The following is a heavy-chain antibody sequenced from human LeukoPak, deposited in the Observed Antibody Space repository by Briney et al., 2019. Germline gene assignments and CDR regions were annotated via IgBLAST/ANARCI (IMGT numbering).Heavy chain of an antibody. CDR3: AGGTYYYDSSGYLQYFDY. Sequence: GASVKVSCKASGYTFTSYYMHWVRQAPGQGLEWMGIINPSGGSTSYAQKFQGRVTMTRDTTTSTVYMELSSLRSEDTAVYYCAGGTYYYDSSGYLQYFDYWGQGTLVTVSS. V-gene: IGHV1-46*01. CDR1: GYTFTSYY. D-gene: IGHD3-22*01. J-gene: IGHJ4*02. CDR2: INPSGGST.